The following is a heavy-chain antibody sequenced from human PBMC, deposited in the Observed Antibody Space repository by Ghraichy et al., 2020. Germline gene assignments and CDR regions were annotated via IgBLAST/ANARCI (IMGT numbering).Heavy chain of an antibody. CDR2: INQDGSER. CDR1: GITLSSYW. J-gene: IGHJ4*02. CDR3: ASHNDWKFDD. Sequence: GESLNISCAASGITLSSYWMSWVRQAPGKGLEWVANINQDGSERSYVGSLKGRLTISRDNAKNSLYLQMSALRAEDTAVYYCASHNDWKFDDWGQGALVTVSS. D-gene: IGHD1-1*01. V-gene: IGHV3-7*02.